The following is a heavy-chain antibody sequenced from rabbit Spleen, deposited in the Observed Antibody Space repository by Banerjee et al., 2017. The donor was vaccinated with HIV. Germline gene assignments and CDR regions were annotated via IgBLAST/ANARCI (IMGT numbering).Heavy chain of an antibody. V-gene: IGHV1S47*01. CDR1: GFDFSSYG. CDR3: VRDDYAAVIGDADYGPYYLNL. J-gene: IGHJ4*01. D-gene: IGHD6-1*01. CDR2: IDPVFGST. Sequence: QEQLVESGGGLVQPGGSLKLSCKASGFDFSSYGVSWVRQAPGRGLEWIGYIDPVFGSTYYATWVNGRFTISSHNAQNTLYLQLNSLTAADTATYFCVRDDYAAVIGDADYGPYYLNLWGPGTLVTVS.